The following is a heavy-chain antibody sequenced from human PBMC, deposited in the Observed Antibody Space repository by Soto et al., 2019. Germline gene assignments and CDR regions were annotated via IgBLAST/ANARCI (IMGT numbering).Heavy chain of an antibody. CDR2: IVVGSGNT. CDR3: AAAAGGVIVIIDI. D-gene: IGHD3-16*02. V-gene: IGHV1-58*02. J-gene: IGHJ3*02. Sequence: ASVKVSCKASGFTFTSSAMQWVRQARGQRLEWIGWIVVGSGNTNYAQKFQERVTITRDMSTSTAYMELSSLRSEDTAVYYCAAAAGGVIVIIDIWGQGTMVTVSS. CDR1: GFTFTSSA.